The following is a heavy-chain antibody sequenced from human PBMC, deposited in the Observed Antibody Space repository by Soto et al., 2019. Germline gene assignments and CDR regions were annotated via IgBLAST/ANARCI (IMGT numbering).Heavy chain of an antibody. D-gene: IGHD6-6*01. CDR3: AKAPLSSIAARRMNWFDP. CDR2: MNPNSGNT. J-gene: IGHJ5*02. CDR1: GHTFTSYD. Sequence: ASVKVSCKASGHTFTSYDINWVRQATGQGLEWMGWMNPNSGNTGYAQKFQGRVTMTRNTSISTAYMELSSLRSEDTAVYYCAKAPLSSIAARRMNWFDPWGQGTLVTVSS. V-gene: IGHV1-8*01.